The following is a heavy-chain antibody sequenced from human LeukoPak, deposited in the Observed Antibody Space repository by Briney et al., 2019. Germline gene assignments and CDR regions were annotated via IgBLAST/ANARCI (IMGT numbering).Heavy chain of an antibody. Sequence: PGRSLRLSCAASGFTFSHYAMHWVRQAPGKGLEWVSMISYDGSLKYYADSVRGRFTISRDNSKNTLFLQMDSLRVDDTAVYYCARVGTTSKFYYYYGMDGWGQGTTVTVSS. J-gene: IGHJ6*02. D-gene: IGHD2/OR15-2a*01. V-gene: IGHV3-30*14. CDR1: GFTFSHYA. CDR3: ARVGTTSKFYYYYGMDG. CDR2: ISYDGSLK.